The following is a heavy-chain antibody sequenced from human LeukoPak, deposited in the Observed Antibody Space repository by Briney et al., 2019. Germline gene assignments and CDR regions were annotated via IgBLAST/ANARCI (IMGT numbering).Heavy chain of an antibody. V-gene: IGHV3-23*01. CDR1: GFTFSSYG. J-gene: IGHJ4*02. CDR3: ARDHYGGNSDY. D-gene: IGHD4-23*01. CDR2: ISGSGGST. Sequence: GGTLRLSCAASGFTFSSYGMSWVRQAPGKGLEWVLAISGSGGSTYYADSVKGRFTISRDNAKNTVYLQMNSLRAEDTAVYYCARDHYGGNSDYWGQGTLVTVSS.